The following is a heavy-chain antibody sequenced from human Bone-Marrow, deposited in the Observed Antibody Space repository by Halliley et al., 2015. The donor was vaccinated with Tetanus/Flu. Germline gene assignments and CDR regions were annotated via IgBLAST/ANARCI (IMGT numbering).Heavy chain of an antibody. J-gene: IGHJ5*02. CDR1: GGFIRSGGYY. CDR2: IYYSGST. D-gene: IGHD3-3*01. CDR3: ARGVGNNWFDP. Sequence: TLSLPCTVSGGFIRSGGYYWSWIRQHPGKGLEWIGNIYYSGSTYYNPSLKSRVTISVDTSKNQFSLKLSSVTAADTAVYYCARGVGNNWFDPWGQGTLVTVSS. V-gene: IGHV4-31*03.